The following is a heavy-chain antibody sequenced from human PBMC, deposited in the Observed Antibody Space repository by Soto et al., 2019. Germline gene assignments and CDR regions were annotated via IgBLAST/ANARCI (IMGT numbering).Heavy chain of an antibody. CDR2: IYYSGST. Sequence: PSETLSLTCTVSGGSISSGGYYWSWIRQPPGKGLEWIGYIYYSGSTYYNPSLKSRVTISVDTSKNQFSLKLSSVTAADTAVYYCARVGRGVAFDIWGQGTMVTVSS. J-gene: IGHJ3*02. D-gene: IGHD2-8*01. CDR3: ARVGRGVAFDI. V-gene: IGHV4-30-4*08. CDR1: GGSISSGGYY.